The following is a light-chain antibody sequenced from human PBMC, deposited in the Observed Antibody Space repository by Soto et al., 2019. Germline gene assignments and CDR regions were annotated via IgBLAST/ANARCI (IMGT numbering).Light chain of an antibody. V-gene: IGKV3-20*01. CDR2: DGS. CDR3: QQYDSSPRT. CDR1: QSVSSNF. Sequence: IVFTHSPGSLSFSPGERSTLSFSSSQSVSSNFLAWYQQKPGQAPRLLIYDGSNRATGIPDRFSGSGSGTDFTLTISRLEPEDFAVYYCQQYDSSPRTFGQGTKVDIK. J-gene: IGKJ1*01.